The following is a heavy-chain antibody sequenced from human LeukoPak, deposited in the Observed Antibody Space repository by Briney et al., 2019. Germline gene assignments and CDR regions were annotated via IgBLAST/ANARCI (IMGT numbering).Heavy chain of an antibody. V-gene: IGHV4-34*01. J-gene: IGHJ4*02. D-gene: IGHD3-22*01. CDR1: DGSFSGYY. Sequence: SETLSLTCAVYDGSFSGYYWNWIRQPPGKGLEWIGEINHSGSTDYNPSLKSRVTISVDTSKNQFSLKLNSVTAADTAMYYCARYSGYYLSYFDYWGQGTLVTVSS. CDR3: ARYSGYYLSYFDY. CDR2: INHSGST.